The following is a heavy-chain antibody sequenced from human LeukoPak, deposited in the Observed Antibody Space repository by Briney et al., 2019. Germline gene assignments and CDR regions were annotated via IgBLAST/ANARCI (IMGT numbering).Heavy chain of an antibody. J-gene: IGHJ4*02. V-gene: IGHV3-23*01. D-gene: IGHD6-13*01. CDR2: ISGSGGST. CDR1: GFTFSSYA. Sequence: GGSLRLSCAASGFTFSSYAMSWVRQAPGKGLEWVSAISGSGGSTYYADSVKGRFSISRDNSKNTLYLQMNSLRAEDTAVYYCAKEPSSSWDPLIDYWGQGTLVTVSS. CDR3: AKEPSSSWDPLIDY.